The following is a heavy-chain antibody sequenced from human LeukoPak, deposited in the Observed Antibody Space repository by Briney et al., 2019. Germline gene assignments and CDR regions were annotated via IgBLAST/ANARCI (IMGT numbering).Heavy chain of an antibody. CDR1: GFTFSSYA. CDR3: ARDDPGSYGPDDLDY. D-gene: IGHD5-18*01. Sequence: GGSLRLSCAASGFTFSSYAMSWVRQAPGKGLVWVSRINSDGSSIMYADSVKGRFTISRDNAKNTLFLQMNSLRAEDTAVYYCARDDPGSYGPDDLDYWGQGTLVTVSS. CDR2: INSDGSSI. V-gene: IGHV3-74*03. J-gene: IGHJ4*02.